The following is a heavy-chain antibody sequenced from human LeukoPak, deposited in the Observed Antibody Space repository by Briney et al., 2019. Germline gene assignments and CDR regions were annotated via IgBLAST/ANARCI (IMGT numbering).Heavy chain of an antibody. Sequence: ASVKVSCKASGYTFTSYHLHWVRQAPGQGFEWMGWINPNSGGTNYAQKFQGRVTMTRDTSISTAYMELSRLRSDDTAVYYCARGVSGSYYYYYMDVWGKGTTVTVSS. CDR1: GYTFTSYH. V-gene: IGHV1-2*02. CDR3: ARGVSGSYYYYYMDV. CDR2: INPNSGGT. D-gene: IGHD1-26*01. J-gene: IGHJ6*03.